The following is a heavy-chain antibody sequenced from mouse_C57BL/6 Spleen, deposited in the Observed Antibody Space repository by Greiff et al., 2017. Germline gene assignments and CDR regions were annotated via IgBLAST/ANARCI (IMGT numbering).Heavy chain of an antibody. J-gene: IGHJ4*01. V-gene: IGHV1-64*01. CDR1: GYTFTSYW. CDR3: ARSSTDGGAMDY. Sequence: VKLQQPGAELVKPGASVKLSCKASGYTFTSYWMHWVKQRPGQGLEWIGMIHPNSGSTNYNEKFKSKATLTVDKSSSTAYMQLSSLTSEDSAVYYCARSSTDGGAMDYWGQGTSVTVSS. CDR2: IHPNSGST. D-gene: IGHD1-1*01.